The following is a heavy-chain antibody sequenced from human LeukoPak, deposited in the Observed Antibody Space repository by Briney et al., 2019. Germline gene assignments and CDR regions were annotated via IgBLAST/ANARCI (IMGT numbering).Heavy chain of an antibody. CDR3: AKSKIEYQLLPDY. CDR2: IRYDGSNK. J-gene: IGHJ4*02. Sequence: GGSLRLSCAASGFNFSSYGMHWVRQAPGKGLEWVAFIRYDGSNKYYADSVKGRFTISRDNSKNTLYLQMNSLRAEDTAVYSCAKSKIEYQLLPDYWGQGTLVTVSP. CDR1: GFNFSSYG. D-gene: IGHD2-2*01. V-gene: IGHV3-30*02.